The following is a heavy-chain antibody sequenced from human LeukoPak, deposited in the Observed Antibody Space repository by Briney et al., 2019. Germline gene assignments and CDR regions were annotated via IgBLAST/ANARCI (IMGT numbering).Heavy chain of an antibody. V-gene: IGHV3-21*01. CDR3: ARDTSYYYYYGMDV. Sequence: GGTLRLSCAASGFTFSSYTMNWVRQAPGKGLEWFSSISSSSSLIYYADSIKGRFTISRDNAKTSLYLQMNSLRAEDTAVYYCARDTSYYYYYGMDVWGQGTTVTVSS. CDR1: GFTFSSYT. CDR2: ISSSSSLI. J-gene: IGHJ6*02.